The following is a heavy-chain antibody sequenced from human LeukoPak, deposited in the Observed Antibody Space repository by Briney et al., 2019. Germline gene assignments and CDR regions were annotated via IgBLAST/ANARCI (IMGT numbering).Heavy chain of an antibody. V-gene: IGHV4-34*01. CDR2: INHSGST. J-gene: IGHJ4*02. CDR1: GGSLSGYY. CDR3: ARGRGASGY. Sequence: SETLSLTCAVYGGSLSGYYWSWIRQPPGKGLEWIGEINHSGSTNYNPSLKSRVTISVDTSKNQFSLKLSSVTAADTAVYYCARGRGASGYWGQGTLVTVSS. D-gene: IGHD3-10*01.